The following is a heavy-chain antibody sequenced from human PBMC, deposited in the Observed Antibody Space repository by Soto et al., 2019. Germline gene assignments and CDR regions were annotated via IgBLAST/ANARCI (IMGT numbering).Heavy chain of an antibody. Sequence: QVRLVESGGEVVQPGWSLRLSCVASGFSFSDYGMNWVRQAPHKGLELVATVWEDGSNEYYTDVVRGRFSISRDNARNILFLQMYSLTVDDTATYYCVTSSGYYWGQGTRVTVSS. CDR2: VWEDGSNE. CDR3: VTSSGYY. V-gene: IGHV3-33*01. D-gene: IGHD3-22*01. CDR1: GFSFSDYG. J-gene: IGHJ4*02.